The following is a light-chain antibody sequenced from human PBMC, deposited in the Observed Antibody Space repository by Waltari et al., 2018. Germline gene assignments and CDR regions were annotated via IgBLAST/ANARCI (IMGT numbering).Light chain of an antibody. Sequence: VLTQSPDTLSLSPGERATLSCRASHTIRNINLAWYQQKPGQPPRLLIYDVSGRATGITDRLSASGSGTEVTLTISRLEPEDFAVYYCQRYDISPRMYTVGQGTKLEIK. CDR1: HTIRNIN. J-gene: IGKJ2*01. V-gene: IGKV3-20*01. CDR2: DVS. CDR3: QRYDISPRMYT.